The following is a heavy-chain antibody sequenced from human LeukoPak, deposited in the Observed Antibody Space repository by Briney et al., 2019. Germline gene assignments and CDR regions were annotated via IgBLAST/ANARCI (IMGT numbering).Heavy chain of an antibody. J-gene: IGHJ6*03. CDR1: GFTFSSYT. CDR2: IGTSSTTI. Sequence: PGGSLRLSCAASGFTFSSYTMNWVRQPPGKGLEWVSNIGTSSTTIYYADSVKGRFTISRDNAKNSLYLQMNSLRADDTAVYYCARFAAGGSYYYYMDVWGKGPTVTDSS. CDR3: ARFAAGGSYYYYMDV. D-gene: IGHD6-25*01. V-gene: IGHV3-48*01.